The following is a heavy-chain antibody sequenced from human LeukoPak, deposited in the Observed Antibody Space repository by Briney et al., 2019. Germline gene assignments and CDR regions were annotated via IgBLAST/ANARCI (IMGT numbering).Heavy chain of an antibody. V-gene: IGHV1-69*04. Sequence: ASVKVSCKASGGTFSSYAISWVRQAPGQGLEWMGRIIPILGITNYAQKFQGRVTITADKSTSTAYMELSSLRSEDTAVYYCAENSYGSGSYPYDYWGQGTLVTVSS. J-gene: IGHJ4*02. D-gene: IGHD3-10*01. CDR2: IIPILGIT. CDR3: AENSYGSGSYPYDY. CDR1: GGTFSSYA.